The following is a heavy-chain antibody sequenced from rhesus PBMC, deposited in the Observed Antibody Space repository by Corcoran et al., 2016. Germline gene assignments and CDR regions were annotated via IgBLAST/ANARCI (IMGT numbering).Heavy chain of an antibody. J-gene: IGHJ4*01. D-gene: IGHD4-35*01. CDR1: GFTFSDYY. CDR3: ARDLGGNLDY. Sequence: EVQLVESGGGLVKPGGSLRLSCAASGFTFSDYYMDWVRQAPGKGLEWVSRISNGGGSTWYAESVKGRFTISREKAKNTLYLQMNSLRAEDTAVYYCARDLGGNLDYWGQGVLVTVSS. V-gene: IGHV3-178*01. CDR2: ISNGGGST.